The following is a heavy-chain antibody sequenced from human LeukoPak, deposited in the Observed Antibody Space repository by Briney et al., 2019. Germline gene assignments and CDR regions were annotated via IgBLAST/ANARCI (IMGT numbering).Heavy chain of an antibody. CDR3: ARVEGYGYYGL. CDR1: GFSFSMYS. D-gene: IGHD2-15*01. V-gene: IGHV3-64*01. J-gene: IGHJ2*01. CDR2: IDPNGGST. Sequence: GGSLRLSCAASGFSFSMYSMHWVRQAPGKGLEYVSAIDPNGGSTYYANSVKGRFTVSRDNSRNTLYLQMGSLTAEDMAVYYCARVEGYGYYGLWGRGTRLTVSS.